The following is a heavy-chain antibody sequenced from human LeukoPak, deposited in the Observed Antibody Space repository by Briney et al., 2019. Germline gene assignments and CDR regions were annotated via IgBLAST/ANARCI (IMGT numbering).Heavy chain of an antibody. CDR3: ALNYYGSGGTFDY. V-gene: IGHV4-59*01. D-gene: IGHD3-10*01. Sequence: SETLSLTCTVSGGSISSYYWSWIRQPPGEGLEWIGYIYYSGSTNYNPSLKSRVTISVDTSKNQFSLELSSVTAADTAVYYCALNYYGSGGTFDYWGQGTPVTVSS. CDR2: IYYSGST. J-gene: IGHJ4*02. CDR1: GGSISSYY.